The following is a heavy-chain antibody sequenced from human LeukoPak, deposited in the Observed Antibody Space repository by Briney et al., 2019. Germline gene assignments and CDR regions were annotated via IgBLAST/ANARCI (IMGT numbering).Heavy chain of an antibody. Sequence: PSETLSLTCAVSGGSISSGGYSWSWIRQPPGKGLEWIGYIYHSGSTSYNPSLKSRVTISVDTSKNQFSLKLSSVTAADTAVYYCATSPYGSGSYTDYWGQGTLVTVSS. J-gene: IGHJ4*02. D-gene: IGHD3-10*01. CDR3: ATSPYGSGSYTDY. V-gene: IGHV4-30-2*01. CDR1: GGSISSGGYS. CDR2: IYHSGST.